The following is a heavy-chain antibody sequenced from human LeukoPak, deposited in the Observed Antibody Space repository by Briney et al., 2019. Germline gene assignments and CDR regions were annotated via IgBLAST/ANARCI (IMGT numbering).Heavy chain of an antibody. CDR3: ARGFGYCSSTSCLDAFDI. V-gene: IGHV1-8*01. CDR2: MNPNSDNT. D-gene: IGHD2-2*03. Sequence: ASVKVSCKASGYTFTSYDINWVRQATGQGLEWMGWMNPNSDNTGYAQKFQGRVPMTRNTSISTAYMELSSLRSEDTAVYYCARGFGYCSSTSCLDAFDIWGQGTMVTVSS. J-gene: IGHJ3*02. CDR1: GYTFTSYD.